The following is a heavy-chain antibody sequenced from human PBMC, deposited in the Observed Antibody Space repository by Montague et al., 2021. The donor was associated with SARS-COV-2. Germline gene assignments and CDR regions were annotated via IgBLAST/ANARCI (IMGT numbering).Heavy chain of an antibody. Sequence: SETLSLTCTVSGGSISRYYWNWIRQSPGKGLEWIGYIYYTGSTSYNPSLNSRVSISVDTSNNQFSLRLSSVTAADTAVYYCARMIVQCAGMDVWGQGTTVTVSS. V-gene: IGHV4-59*01. CDR3: ARMIVQCAGMDV. D-gene: IGHD3-22*01. CDR1: GGSISRYY. J-gene: IGHJ6*02. CDR2: IYYTGST.